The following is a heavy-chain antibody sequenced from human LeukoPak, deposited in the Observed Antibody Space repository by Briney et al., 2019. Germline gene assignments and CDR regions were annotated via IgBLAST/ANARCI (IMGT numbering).Heavy chain of an antibody. CDR2: IYYSGST. D-gene: IGHD3-3*01. Sequence: PSETLSLTCTVSGGAISSYYWSWIRQPPGKGLEWIGYIYYSGSTNYNPSLKSRVTISVDTSKNQFSLKLSSVTAADTAVYYCARFQIWSRPGETYYYYYGMDVWGQGTTVTVSS. CDR1: GGAISSYY. J-gene: IGHJ6*02. V-gene: IGHV4-59*01. CDR3: ARFQIWSRPGETYYYYYGMDV.